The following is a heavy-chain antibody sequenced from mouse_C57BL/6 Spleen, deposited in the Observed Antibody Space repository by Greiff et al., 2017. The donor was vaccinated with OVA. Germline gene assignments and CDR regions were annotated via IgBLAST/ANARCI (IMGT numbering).Heavy chain of an antibody. V-gene: IGHV5-4*01. CDR1: GFTFSSYA. D-gene: IGHD1-1*01. J-gene: IGHJ4*01. Sequence: EVQVVESGGGLVKPGGSLKLSCAASGFTFSSYAMSWVRQTPEKRLEWVATISDGGSYTYYPDNVKGRFTITRDNAKNNLYMQMSNLKSEDTAMYYCARGSYGPYYAMDYWGQGTSVTVSS. CDR2: ISDGGSYT. CDR3: ARGSYGPYYAMDY.